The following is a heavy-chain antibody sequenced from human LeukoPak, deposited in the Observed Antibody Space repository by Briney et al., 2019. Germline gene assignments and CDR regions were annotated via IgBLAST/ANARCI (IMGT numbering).Heavy chain of an antibody. CDR3: ARATYYYDSSGYSPDY. Sequence: GGSLRLSCAASGFTFSSYSMNWVRQAPGKGLGWVSSISSSSSYIYYADSVKGRFTISRDNAKNSLYLQMNSLRAEDTAVYYCARATYYYDSSGYSPDYWGQGTLVTVSS. CDR1: GFTFSSYS. CDR2: ISSSSSYI. D-gene: IGHD3-22*01. V-gene: IGHV3-21*01. J-gene: IGHJ4*02.